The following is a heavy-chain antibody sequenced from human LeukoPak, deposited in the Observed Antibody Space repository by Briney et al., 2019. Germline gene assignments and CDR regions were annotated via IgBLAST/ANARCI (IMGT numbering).Heavy chain of an antibody. D-gene: IGHD4-23*01. CDR3: AKDRAQLTVGNDLDY. V-gene: IGHV3-23*01. J-gene: IGHJ4*02. CDR1: GFTFSSYG. Sequence: GGSLRLSCAASGFTFSSYGMSWVRQAPGKGLEWVSAISGSGGSTYYADSVKGRFTISRDNPKNTLYLQMNSLRAEDTAVYYCAKDRAQLTVGNDLDYWGQGNLVTVSS. CDR2: ISGSGGST.